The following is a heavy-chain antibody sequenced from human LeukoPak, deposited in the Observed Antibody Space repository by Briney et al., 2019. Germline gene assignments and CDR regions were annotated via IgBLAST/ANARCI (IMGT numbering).Heavy chain of an antibody. J-gene: IGHJ5*02. V-gene: IGHV1-18*01. CDR1: GYTFTSYG. D-gene: IGHD3-22*01. Sequence: ASVKVSCKASGYTFTSYGISWVRQAPGQGLEWMGWISAYNGNTNYAQKLQGRVTMTTDTSTSTVYMELRSLRSDDTAVYYCARENDSSGPSGWFDPWGQGTLVTVSS. CDR3: ARENDSSGPSGWFDP. CDR2: ISAYNGNT.